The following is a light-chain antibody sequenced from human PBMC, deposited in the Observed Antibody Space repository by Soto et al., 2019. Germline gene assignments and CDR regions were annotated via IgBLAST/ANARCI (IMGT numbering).Light chain of an antibody. V-gene: IGLV1-44*01. Sequence: QSALTQPPSASGTPGQRVTISCSGSSSNIGNNNVNWYQQLPGTAPKLLIYSNNQRPSGVPDRFSGAKSGTSASLAISGLQSEDEADYYCAAWDDSLNGDVFGTGTKATVL. J-gene: IGLJ1*01. CDR2: SNN. CDR1: SSNIGNNN. CDR3: AAWDDSLNGDV.